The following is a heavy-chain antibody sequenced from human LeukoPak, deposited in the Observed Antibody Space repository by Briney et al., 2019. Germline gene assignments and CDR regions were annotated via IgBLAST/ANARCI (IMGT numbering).Heavy chain of an antibody. CDR2: SNHSGST. CDR3: ARQGLIVGATLAFYYYYYMDV. J-gene: IGHJ6*03. Sequence: PSETLSLTCAGYGGSFSGYYWSWIRQPPGKGLDWIGESNHSGSTNYNPSLKSRVTISVDTSKNQFSLKLSSVTAADTAVYYCARQGLIVGATLAFYYYYYMDVWGKGTTVTVSS. D-gene: IGHD1-26*01. CDR1: GGSFSGYY. V-gene: IGHV4-34*01.